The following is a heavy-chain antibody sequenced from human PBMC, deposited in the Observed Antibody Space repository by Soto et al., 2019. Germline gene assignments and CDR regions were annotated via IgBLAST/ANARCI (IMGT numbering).Heavy chain of an antibody. CDR2: IYYSGST. J-gene: IGHJ6*03. V-gene: IGHV4-59*08. Sequence: SETLSLTCTVSGGSISSYYWSWVRQPPGKGLEWIGYIYYSGSTNYNPSLKSRVTISVDTSKNQFSLKLSSVTAADTAVYYCARHSVGGSSSFVGAEPYYYDYYMDVWGKGTTVTVSS. CDR1: GGSISSYY. CDR3: ARHSVGGSSSFVGAEPYYYDYYMDV. D-gene: IGHD6-6*01.